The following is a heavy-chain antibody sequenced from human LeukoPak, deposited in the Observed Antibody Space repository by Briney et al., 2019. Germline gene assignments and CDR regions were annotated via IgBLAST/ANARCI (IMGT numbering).Heavy chain of an antibody. D-gene: IGHD6-13*01. Sequence: SEPLTLTCTVSGGSISSYHWSWIPQPPGKGLEGLGYVFDSGGTNYNPSLKGRVTISVDTSKKQFSLKLSSVTAADTAVYYCARGYSSSWNYFDYWGQGTLVTVSS. CDR3: ARGYSSSWNYFDY. V-gene: IGHV4-59*01. CDR1: GGSISSYH. CDR2: VFDSGGT. J-gene: IGHJ4*02.